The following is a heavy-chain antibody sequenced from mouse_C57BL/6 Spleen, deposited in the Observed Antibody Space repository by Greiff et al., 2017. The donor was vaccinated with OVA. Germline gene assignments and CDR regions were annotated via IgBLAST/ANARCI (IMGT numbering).Heavy chain of an antibody. J-gene: IGHJ2*01. CDR2: IDPETGGT. CDR3: TRRELYYYGSSSQGTFDY. V-gene: IGHV1-15*01. CDR1: GYTFTDYD. Sequence: QVQLQQSGAELVRPGASVTLSCKASGYTFTDYDMHWVKQTPVHGLEWIGAIDPETGGTAYNQKFKGKAILTADKSSSTAYMELRSLTSEDSAVYYCTRRELYYYGSSSQGTFDYWGKGTTLTVSS. D-gene: IGHD1-1*01.